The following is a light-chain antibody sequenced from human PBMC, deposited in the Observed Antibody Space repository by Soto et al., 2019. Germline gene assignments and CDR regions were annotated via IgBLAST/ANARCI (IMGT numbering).Light chain of an antibody. J-gene: IGKJ1*01. CDR1: QSVNSH. CDR2: DAS. Sequence: EMVMTQSPATLSVSPGERATLSCRASQSVNSHLAWYQQKPGQPPRLLIYDASARATDIPARFGGSGSGTDFTLTISSRQPEDSAVYYCQQYHYWWSFGQGTKVEVK. CDR3: QQYHYWWS. V-gene: IGKV3-15*01.